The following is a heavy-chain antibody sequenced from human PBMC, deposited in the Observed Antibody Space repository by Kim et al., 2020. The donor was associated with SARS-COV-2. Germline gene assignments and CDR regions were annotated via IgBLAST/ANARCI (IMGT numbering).Heavy chain of an antibody. D-gene: IGHD3-3*01. J-gene: IGHJ5*02. Sequence: ASVKVSCKASGYTFTSYAIHWVRQAPGQGLEWMGWINAGNGNTQYSQKFQGRVTITRDTSASTAYMELSSLTSEDTAVYYCARGLPWSDSYPNVGFDPWGRGNLVTVSS. CDR1: GYTFTSYA. CDR3: ARGLPWSDSYPNVGFDP. CDR2: INAGNGNT. V-gene: IGHV1-3*01.